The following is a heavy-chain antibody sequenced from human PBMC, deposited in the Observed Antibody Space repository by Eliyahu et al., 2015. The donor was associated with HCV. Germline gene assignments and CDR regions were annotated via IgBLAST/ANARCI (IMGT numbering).Heavy chain of an antibody. Sequence: QLQLQESGPGLVKPSETLSLTCTVSGGSISSSSYYWGWIRQPPGKGLEWIGGIYYSGSTYYNPSLKSRVTISVDTSKNQFSLKLSSVTAADTAVYYCARQRWDNWKSDYWGQGTLVTVSS. CDR1: GGSISSSSYY. CDR3: ARQRWDNWKSDY. CDR2: IYYSGST. J-gene: IGHJ4*02. D-gene: IGHD1-20*01. V-gene: IGHV4-39*01.